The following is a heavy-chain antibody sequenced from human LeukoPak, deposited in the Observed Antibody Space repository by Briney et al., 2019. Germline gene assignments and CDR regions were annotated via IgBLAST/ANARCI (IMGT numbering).Heavy chain of an antibody. CDR3: ARGHHVVVATATWASDAFDL. V-gene: IGHV5-51*01. J-gene: IGHJ3*01. Sequence: RGESLKISCQGSGYKFTIHWIGWVRQMPGKGMEWMGIIYPGDSDSRQSPSLRGQVTISADKSINTAYLQWNSLKASDTAMYYCARGHHVVVATATWASDAFDLWGQGTMVTVSS. CDR1: GYKFTIHW. CDR2: IYPGDSDS. D-gene: IGHD2-21*02.